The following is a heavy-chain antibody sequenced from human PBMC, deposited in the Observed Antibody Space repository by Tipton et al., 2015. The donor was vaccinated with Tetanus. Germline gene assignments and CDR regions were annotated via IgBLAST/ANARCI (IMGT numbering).Heavy chain of an antibody. CDR3: AREYSWCGCYY. D-gene: IGHD2-8*01. Sequence: SLRLSCAASGFSFSSYGMGWVRQAPGKGLEWVSNISKNGSGKNYVDSVKGRFTISRDNAKNSLYLQMNNLSAEDTAVYYCAREYSWCGCYYWGQGTLVPVSS. CDR2: ISKNGSGK. V-gene: IGHV3-7*03. J-gene: IGHJ4*02. CDR1: GFSFSSYG.